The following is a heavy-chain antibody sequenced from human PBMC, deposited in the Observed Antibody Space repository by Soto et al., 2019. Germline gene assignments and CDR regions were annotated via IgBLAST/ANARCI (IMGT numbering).Heavy chain of an antibody. CDR2: IYYTGST. V-gene: IGHV4-39*01. J-gene: IGHJ4*02. CDR3: ARFGNGFDY. CDR1: GGSISSSSYY. D-gene: IGHD2-8*01. Sequence: SETLSLTCTVSGGSISSSSYYWGWIRQPPGKGLEWIGSIYYTGSTYYNPSLKSRVTISVDTSKNQFSLKLSSVTAADTAVYYCARFGNGFDYWGQGTLVTVSS.